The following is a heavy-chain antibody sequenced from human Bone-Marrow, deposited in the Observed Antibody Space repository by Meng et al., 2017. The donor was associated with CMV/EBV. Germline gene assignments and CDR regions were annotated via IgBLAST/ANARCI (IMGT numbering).Heavy chain of an antibody. V-gene: IGHV1-2*02. CDR2: INPNSGGT. D-gene: IGHD5-24*01. CDR1: GYTFTGYY. J-gene: IGHJ4*02. Sequence: ASVNVPCKASGYTFTGYYMHWVRQAPGQGLEWMGWINPNSGGTNYAQKFQGRVTMTRDTSISTAYMELSRLRSDDAAVYYCARERDDTRWLQLGAFPNDYWGQGTLVTVSS. CDR3: ARERDDTRWLQLGAFPNDY.